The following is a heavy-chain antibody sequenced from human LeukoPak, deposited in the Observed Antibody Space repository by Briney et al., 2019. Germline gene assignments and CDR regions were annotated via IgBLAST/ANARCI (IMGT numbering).Heavy chain of an antibody. CDR2: IWYDGSNK. J-gene: IGHJ6*03. D-gene: IGHD5-24*01. V-gene: IGHV3-33*01. CDR1: GFTFSSYG. Sequence: GGSLRLSCAASGFTFSSYGMHWVRQAPGKGLEWVAVIWYDGSNKYYADSVKGRFTISRDNSKNTLYLQMNSLRAEDTAVYYCARRDEINYYYMDVWGKGTTVTVSS. CDR3: ARRDEINYYYMDV.